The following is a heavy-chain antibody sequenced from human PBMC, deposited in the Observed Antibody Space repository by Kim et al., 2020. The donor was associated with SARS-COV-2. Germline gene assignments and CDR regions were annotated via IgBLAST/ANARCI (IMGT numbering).Heavy chain of an antibody. Sequence: GGSLRLSCTASGFTFSSFGMNWVRQAPGKGLEWVSSISSTSRYIYYADSVKGRFTISRDNAKNSLSLERNSLRADDTAVYYCARGTLGYSSGWYEFDYWGQGTLVTVSS. D-gene: IGHD6-19*01. V-gene: IGHV3-21*01. CDR1: GFTFSSFG. CDR3: ARGTLGYSSGWYEFDY. J-gene: IGHJ4*02. CDR2: ISSTSRYI.